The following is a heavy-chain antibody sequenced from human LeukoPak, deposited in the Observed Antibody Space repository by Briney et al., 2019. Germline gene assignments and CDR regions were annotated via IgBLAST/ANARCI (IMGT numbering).Heavy chain of an antibody. CDR1: GVSVSSGSYY. CDR3: ARFRFGELSAFDY. V-gene: IGHV4-61*01. J-gene: IGHJ4*02. D-gene: IGHD3-10*01. CDR2: IYYSGST. Sequence: PSETLSLTCTVSGVSVSSGSYYWSWVRQPPGKGLEWIGYIYYSGSTNYNPSLKSRVTISVDTSKNQFSLKLSSVTAADTAVYYCARFRFGELSAFDYWGQGTLVTVSS.